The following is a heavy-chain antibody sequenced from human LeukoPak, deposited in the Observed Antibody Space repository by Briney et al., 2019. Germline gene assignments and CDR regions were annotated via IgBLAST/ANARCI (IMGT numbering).Heavy chain of an antibody. Sequence: ASVKVSCKVSGYTLTELSMHWARQAPGKGLEWMGGFDPEDGETIYAQKFQGRVTMTEDTSTDTAYMELSSLRSEDTAVYYCATSLRWSGYYKRIYYFDYWGQGTLVTVSS. CDR2: FDPEDGET. CDR1: GYTLTELS. J-gene: IGHJ4*02. CDR3: ATSLRWSGYYKRIYYFDY. D-gene: IGHD3-3*01. V-gene: IGHV1-24*01.